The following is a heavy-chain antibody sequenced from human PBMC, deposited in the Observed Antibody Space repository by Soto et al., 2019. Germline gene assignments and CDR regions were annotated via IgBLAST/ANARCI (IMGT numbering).Heavy chain of an antibody. V-gene: IGHV4-61*01. D-gene: IGHD5-18*01. J-gene: IGHJ6*02. Sequence: SETLSLTCTVSGGSVSSGSYYWTWIRQPPGKGLEWLGYIYYSGTTNYNPPLKSRITISVDTSGNQFSLKLSSVTAADTAVYFCARTYCTNTACQAHGIDVWGQGTTVTVSS. CDR3: ARTYCTNTACQAHGIDV. CDR1: GGSVSSGSYY. CDR2: IYYSGTT.